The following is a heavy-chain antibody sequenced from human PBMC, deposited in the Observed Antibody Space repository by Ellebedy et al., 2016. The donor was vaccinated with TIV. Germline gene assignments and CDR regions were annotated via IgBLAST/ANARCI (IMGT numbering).Heavy chain of an antibody. V-gene: IGHV1-24*01. CDR3: ATERAPDYYDSSGYSDAFDI. D-gene: IGHD3-22*01. J-gene: IGHJ3*02. CDR2: FDAEDGET. Sequence: ASVKVSCKVSGYTLTDSSMHWVRQAPGKGLEWMGGFDAEDGETIYTQKFQGRVTMTEDTSTDTAYMELRSLRSEDTAVYYWATERAPDYYDSSGYSDAFDIWGQGTMVTVSS. CDR1: GYTLTDSS.